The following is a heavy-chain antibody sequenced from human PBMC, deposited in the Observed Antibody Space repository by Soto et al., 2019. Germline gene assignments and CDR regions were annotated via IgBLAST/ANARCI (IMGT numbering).Heavy chain of an antibody. V-gene: IGHV1-8*01. Sequence: ASVKVSCKASGYTFTSYDINWVRQATGQGLEWMGWMNPNSGNTGYAQKFQGRVTMTRNTSISTAYMELSSLRSEDTAVYYCARVEAAAGIFCYYMAVWGKGTTVPVSS. CDR1: GYTFTSYD. CDR3: ARVEAAAGIFCYYMAV. J-gene: IGHJ6*03. D-gene: IGHD6-13*01. CDR2: MNPNSGNT.